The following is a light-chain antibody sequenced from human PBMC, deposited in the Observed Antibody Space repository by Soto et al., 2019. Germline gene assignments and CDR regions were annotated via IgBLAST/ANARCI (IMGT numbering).Light chain of an antibody. CDR3: QQYNQWPLT. J-gene: IGKJ4*01. CDR2: GAS. Sequence: EIVMTQSPATLSVSPGERATLSCRASESVSRDLGWYLQEPGQAPRLLIYGASTRATGIPDRFSGSGHGTDFTLTINSLQSEDFVVYYCQQYNQWPLTFGGGTKVEVK. CDR1: ESVSRD. V-gene: IGKV3-15*01.